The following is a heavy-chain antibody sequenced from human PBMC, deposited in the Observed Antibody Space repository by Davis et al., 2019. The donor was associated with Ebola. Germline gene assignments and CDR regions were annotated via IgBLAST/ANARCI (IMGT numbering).Heavy chain of an antibody. Sequence: PGGSLRLSCAASGFTFSSYAMSWVRQAPGKGLEWVSAISGSGGSTYYADSVKGRFTISRDNSKNTLYLQMNSLRAEDTAVYYCASARSAVPAPLDYWGQGTLVTVSS. CDR2: ISGSGGST. V-gene: IGHV3-23*01. D-gene: IGHD2-2*01. CDR3: ASARSAVPAPLDY. J-gene: IGHJ4*02. CDR1: GFTFSSYA.